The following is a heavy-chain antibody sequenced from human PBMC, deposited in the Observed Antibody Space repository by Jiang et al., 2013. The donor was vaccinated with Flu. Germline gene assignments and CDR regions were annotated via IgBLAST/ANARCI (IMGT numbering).Heavy chain of an antibody. CDR1: GGTFSSYA. CDR3: ARVLVRDSSGYGDYYYYYGMDV. V-gene: IGHV1-69*04. D-gene: IGHD3-22*01. CDR2: IIPILGIA. J-gene: IGHJ6*02. Sequence: GAEVKKPGSSVKVSCKASGGTFSSYAISWVRQAPGQGLEWMGGIIPILGIANYAQKFQGRVTITADKSTSTAYMELSSLRSEDTAVYYCARVLVRDSSGYGDYYYYYGMDVWGQGTTVTVSS.